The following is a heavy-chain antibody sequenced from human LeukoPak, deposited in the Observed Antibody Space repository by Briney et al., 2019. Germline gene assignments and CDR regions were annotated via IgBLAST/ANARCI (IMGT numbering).Heavy chain of an antibody. J-gene: IGHJ4*02. D-gene: IGHD5-12*01. CDR1: GGSFSGYY. CDR2: INHSGST. Sequence: SETLSLTCAAYGGSFSGYYWSWIRQPPGKGLEWIGEINHSGSTNYNPSLKSRVTMSVDTSKNQFSLKLSSVTAADTAVYYCANLGYGFDYWGQGTLVTVSS. V-gene: IGHV4-34*01. CDR3: ANLGYGFDY.